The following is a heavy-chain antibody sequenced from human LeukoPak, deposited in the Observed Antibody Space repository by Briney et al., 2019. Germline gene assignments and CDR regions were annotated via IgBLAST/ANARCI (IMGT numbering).Heavy chain of an antibody. V-gene: IGHV4-30-2*01. CDR1: GGSVSSGSYY. CDR2: IYHSGST. D-gene: IGHD6-19*01. J-gene: IGHJ6*02. CDR3: ARGDNRGWCQYYYYGMDV. Sequence: PSETLSLTCTVSGGSVSSGSYYWSWIRQPPGKGLEWIGYIYHSGSTYYNPSLKSRVTISVDRSKNQFSLKLSSVTAADTAVYYCARGDNRGWCQYYYYGMDVWGQGSTVTVSS.